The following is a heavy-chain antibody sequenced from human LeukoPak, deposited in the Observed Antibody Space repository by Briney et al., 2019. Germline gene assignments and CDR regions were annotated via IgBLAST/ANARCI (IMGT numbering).Heavy chain of an antibody. D-gene: IGHD5-18*01. CDR2: ISSGGGGTM. Sequence: GGSLRLSCSVSGFTFSSYEMNWVRQAPGKGLEWVSYISSGGGGTMYYAESVKGRFTISRDNSKNTLYLQMNSLRAEDTAVYYCAREGYSYGTSLDYWGQGTLVTVSS. J-gene: IGHJ4*02. CDR1: GFTFSSYE. CDR3: AREGYSYGTSLDY. V-gene: IGHV3-48*03.